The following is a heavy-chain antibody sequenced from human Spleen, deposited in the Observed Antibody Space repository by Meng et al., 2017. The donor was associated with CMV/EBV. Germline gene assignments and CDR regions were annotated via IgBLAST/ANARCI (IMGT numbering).Heavy chain of an antibody. J-gene: IGHJ5*02. D-gene: IGHD3-3*01. Sequence: GGSLRLSCKGSGYRFSDYWIGWVRQMPGTGKGLEWMGIIYPGDSDTRYSPSFQGQVTISADKSISTAYLQWSSLKASDTAMYYCARSLKLRSSFDPWGQGTLVTVSS. CDR3: ARSLKLRSSFDP. CDR2: IYPGDSDT. CDR1: GYRFSDYW. V-gene: IGHV5-51*01.